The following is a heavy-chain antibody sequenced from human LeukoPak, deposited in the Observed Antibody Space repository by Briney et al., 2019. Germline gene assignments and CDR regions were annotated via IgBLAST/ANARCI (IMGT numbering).Heavy chain of an antibody. CDR1: GGSVTSHLYQ. Sequence: KPSETLSLTCTVSGGSVTSHLYQWSWIRQPPGKGLEWIGYHRSGTANYNPTLKRRVTISEDTSKNQFSLRLSSVTSADTAVYYCARDYMGSLDYWGQGILVTVSS. CDR2: HRSGTA. D-gene: IGHD1-26*01. J-gene: IGHJ4*02. CDR3: ARDYMGSLDY. V-gene: IGHV4-61*01.